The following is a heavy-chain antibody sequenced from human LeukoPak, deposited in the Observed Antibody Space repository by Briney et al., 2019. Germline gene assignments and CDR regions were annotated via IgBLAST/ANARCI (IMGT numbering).Heavy chain of an antibody. V-gene: IGHV4-34*01. CDR1: GGSFSGYY. D-gene: IGHD2-15*01. CDR2: INHSGST. CDR3: ARDREGILTRGGNAFDI. J-gene: IGHJ3*02. Sequence: SETLSLTCAVYGGSFSGYYWSWIRQPPGKGLEWIGEINHSGSTYYNPSLKSRVTISVDTSKNQFSLKLSSVTAADTAVYYCARDREGILTRGGNAFDIWGQGTMVTVSS.